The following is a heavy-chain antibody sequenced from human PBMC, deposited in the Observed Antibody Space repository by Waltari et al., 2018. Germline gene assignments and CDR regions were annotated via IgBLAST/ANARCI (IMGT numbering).Heavy chain of an antibody. V-gene: IGHV4-39*01. CDR3: ATYIGASVGTAAFDV. J-gene: IGHJ3*01. CDR2: VSYSGTT. CDR1: GVSLTSTRHY. Sequence: QLQLQESGPRLVRPSETLSRICRVSGVSLTSTRHYWAWIRQSPGQGLEWIGTVSYSGTTYISPSLKSRVSVSRDTSKNQVSLILGSVTAADMAVYYCATYIGASVGTAAFDVWGQGTMVTVSS. D-gene: IGHD5-12*01.